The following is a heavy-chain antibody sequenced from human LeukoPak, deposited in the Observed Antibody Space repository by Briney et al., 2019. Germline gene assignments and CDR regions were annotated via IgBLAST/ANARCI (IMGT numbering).Heavy chain of an antibody. CDR2: IYYSRST. V-gene: IGHV4-59*08. CDR1: GGSISSYY. Sequence: SETLSLTCTVSGGSISSYYWSWIRQPPGKGLEWIGYIYYSRSTNYNPSLRSRVTISVDTSKNQFSLKLSSVTAADTAVYYCARRYDGYWYFDLWGRGTLVTVSS. D-gene: IGHD1-1*01. J-gene: IGHJ2*01. CDR3: ARRYDGYWYFDL.